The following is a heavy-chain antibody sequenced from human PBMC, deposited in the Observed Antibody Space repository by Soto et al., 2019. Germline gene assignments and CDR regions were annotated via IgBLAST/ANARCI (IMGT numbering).Heavy chain of an antibody. J-gene: IGHJ4*02. D-gene: IGHD3-22*01. V-gene: IGHV3-72*01. CDR2: NRNKANLYTT. Sequence: PGGSLRLSCAASGFTVSSNYMSWVRQAPGKGLEWVGRNRNKANLYTTEYAASVKGRVTISRDDSKNSLFLQMNSLKTEDTAVYYCAREGYSYDSSGYFDYWGQGT. CDR1: GFTVSSNY. CDR3: AREGYSYDSSGYFDY.